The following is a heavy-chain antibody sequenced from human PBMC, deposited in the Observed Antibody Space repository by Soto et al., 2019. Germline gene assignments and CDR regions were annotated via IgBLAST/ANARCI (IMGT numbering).Heavy chain of an antibody. D-gene: IGHD3-10*01. CDR1: GYSFTTYW. V-gene: IGHV5-51*01. CDR2: IYPGDSDS. CDR3: ARIGDYGSGSYPYFDY. Sequence: GESLKISCKGSGYSFTTYWIGWVRQMPGKGLEWMGIIYPGDSDSRYSPSFQGQVTISVDKSITTAYLQWSSLKASDTAMYYCARIGDYGSGSYPYFDYWGQGTLVTVPQ. J-gene: IGHJ4*02.